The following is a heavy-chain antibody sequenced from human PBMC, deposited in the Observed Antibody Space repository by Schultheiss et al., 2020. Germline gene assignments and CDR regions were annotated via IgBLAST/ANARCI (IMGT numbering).Heavy chain of an antibody. D-gene: IGHD3-10*01. J-gene: IGHJ4*02. V-gene: IGHV4-59*12. CDR3: ARDGYYGSGDDY. Sequence: SQTLSLTCAVSGGSISSYYWSWIRQPPGKGLEWIGEIYHSGSTYYNPSLKSRVTISVDKSKDQFSLKLSSVTAADTAVYYCARDGYYGSGDDYWGQGTLVTVSS. CDR2: IYHSGST. CDR1: GGSISSYY.